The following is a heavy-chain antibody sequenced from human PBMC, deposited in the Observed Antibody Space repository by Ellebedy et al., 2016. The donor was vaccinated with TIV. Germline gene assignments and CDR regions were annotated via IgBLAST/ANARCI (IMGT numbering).Heavy chain of an antibody. J-gene: IGHJ4*02. D-gene: IGHD4-11*01. CDR1: GYTLTELS. CDR3: AREQHSNYRAIFDY. Sequence: ASVKVSCXVSGYTLTELSMHWVRQAPGKGLEWMGGFDPEDGETIYAQKFQGRVTMTEDTSTDTAYMELNSLRAEDTAVYYCAREQHSNYRAIFDYWGQGTLVTVSS. V-gene: IGHV1-24*01. CDR2: FDPEDGET.